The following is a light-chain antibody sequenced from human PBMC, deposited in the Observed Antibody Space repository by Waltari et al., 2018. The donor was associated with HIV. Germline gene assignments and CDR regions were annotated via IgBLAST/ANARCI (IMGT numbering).Light chain of an antibody. Sequence: AIQMTQSPSSLSAAVGDRVTITCRASQGVRNDLGWYQQKSGKAPKLLIYAASALHSGVPSTCSGSGSGTDFTLTISSVQPEDFATYYCLQDYKAPYTFGQGTKLDIK. V-gene: IGKV1-6*01. CDR2: AAS. CDR1: QGVRND. J-gene: IGKJ2*01. CDR3: LQDYKAPYT.